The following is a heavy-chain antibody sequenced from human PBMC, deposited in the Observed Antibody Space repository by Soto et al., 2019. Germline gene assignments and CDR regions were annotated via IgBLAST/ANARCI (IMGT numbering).Heavy chain of an antibody. D-gene: IGHD2-15*01. J-gene: IGHJ5*02. V-gene: IGHV5-51*01. CDR2: IYPGDSDT. CDR1: GYSFTSYF. CDR3: ARQYCSGGSCYFPRVNWFDP. Sequence: PGESLKLSCTGSGYSFTSYFIGWVRQMPGKGLEWMGIIYPGDSDTRYSPSFQGQVTISADKSISTAYLQWSSLKASDTAMYYCARQYCSGGSCYFPRVNWFDPWGQGTLVTVS.